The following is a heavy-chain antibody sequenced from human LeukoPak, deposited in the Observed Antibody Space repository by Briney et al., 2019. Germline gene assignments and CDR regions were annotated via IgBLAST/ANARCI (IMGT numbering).Heavy chain of an antibody. Sequence: ASVKVSCKASGGTLSSYAISWVRQAPGQGLEWMGRIIPILGIANYAQKFQGRVTITADKSTSTAYMELSSLRSEDTAVYYCARDAVRGVIYYWSQGTLVTVSS. CDR3: ARDAVRGVIYY. V-gene: IGHV1-69*04. J-gene: IGHJ4*02. D-gene: IGHD3-10*01. CDR2: IIPILGIA. CDR1: GGTLSSYA.